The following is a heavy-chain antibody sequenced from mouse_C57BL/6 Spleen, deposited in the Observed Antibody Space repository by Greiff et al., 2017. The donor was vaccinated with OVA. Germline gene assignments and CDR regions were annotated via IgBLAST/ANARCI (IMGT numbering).Heavy chain of an antibody. D-gene: IGHD2-2*01. CDR1: GFTFSDYG. CDR3: ARRNGSWFAY. CDR2: ISNLAYSI. V-gene: IGHV5-15*04. Sequence: DVQLVESGGGLVQPGGSLKLSCAASGFTFSDYGMAWVRQAPRKGPEWVAFISNLAYSIYYADTVTGRFTISRENAKNTLYLEMSSLRSEDTAMYYCARRNGSWFAYWGQGTLVTVSA. J-gene: IGHJ3*01.